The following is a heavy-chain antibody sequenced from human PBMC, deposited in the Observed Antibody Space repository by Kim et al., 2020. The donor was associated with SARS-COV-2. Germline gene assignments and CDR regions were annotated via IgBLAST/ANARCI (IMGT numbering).Heavy chain of an antibody. CDR2: IKEDGSEA. J-gene: IGHJ1*01. Sequence: GGSLRLSCVASGFIIRNYWMTWVRQPPGKGLEWVGNIKEDGSEAYYADSVKGRFTISRDNAKNSLYLQMNSLRAEDTAVYYCMTDPGTYWGQGTLGIVSS. CDR1: GFIIRNYW. D-gene: IGHD1-26*01. CDR3: MTDPGTY. V-gene: IGHV3-7*01.